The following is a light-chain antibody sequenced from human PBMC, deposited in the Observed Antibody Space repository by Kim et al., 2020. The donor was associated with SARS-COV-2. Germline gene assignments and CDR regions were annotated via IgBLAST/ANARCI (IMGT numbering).Light chain of an antibody. V-gene: IGLV3-27*01. J-gene: IGLJ3*02. CDR3: YSGTDKSLV. Sequence: SYELTQPSSVSVSPGQTARITCSGDILTNYYTRWFQQRPGQAPLLVIYKDTKRHSGVPERFSGSSSGTTVTLTITGAQVEDEAGYFCYSGTDKSLVFGGG. CDR2: KDT. CDR1: ILTNYY.